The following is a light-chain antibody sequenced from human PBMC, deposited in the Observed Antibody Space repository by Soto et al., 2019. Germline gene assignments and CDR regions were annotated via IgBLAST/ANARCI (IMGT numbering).Light chain of an antibody. Sequence: QSALTQPPSVSGSPGQSVTISCTGTSSDVGSYNYVSWYQQPPGTAPKLIIYEVTNRPSGVPDRFSGSKSGNTASLTISGLQAEDEADYYCSSYASSITFVFGGGTKLTVL. CDR2: EVT. CDR3: SSYASSITFV. CDR1: SSDVGSYNY. J-gene: IGLJ2*01. V-gene: IGLV2-18*02.